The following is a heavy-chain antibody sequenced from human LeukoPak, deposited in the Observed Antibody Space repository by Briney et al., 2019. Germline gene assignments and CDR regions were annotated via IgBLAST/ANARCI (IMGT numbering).Heavy chain of an antibody. Sequence: GGSLRLSGAASGFTFSSYIMNWVRQAPGKGLEWVSSISSSSYIYYADSVKGRFTISRDNAKNSLYLQMNSLRAEDTAVYYCARDNPTSNYYDSSGKYRGDYWGQGTLVTVSS. CDR1: GFTFSSYI. CDR3: ARDNPTSNYYDSSGKYRGDY. CDR2: ISSSSYI. J-gene: IGHJ4*02. D-gene: IGHD3-22*01. V-gene: IGHV3-21*01.